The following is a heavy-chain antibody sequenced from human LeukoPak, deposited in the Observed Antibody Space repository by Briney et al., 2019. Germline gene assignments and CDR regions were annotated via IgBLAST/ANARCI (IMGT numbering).Heavy chain of an antibody. Sequence: ASVKVSCKASGGTFTSYGISWVRQAPGQGLEWMGWISAYNGNTNYAQKLQGRVTMTTDTSTSTAYMELRSLRSDDTAVYYCARNSDCYDSSGYTYWGQGTLVTVSS. V-gene: IGHV1-18*01. CDR1: GGTFTSYG. D-gene: IGHD3-22*01. CDR2: ISAYNGNT. CDR3: ARNSDCYDSSGYTY. J-gene: IGHJ4*02.